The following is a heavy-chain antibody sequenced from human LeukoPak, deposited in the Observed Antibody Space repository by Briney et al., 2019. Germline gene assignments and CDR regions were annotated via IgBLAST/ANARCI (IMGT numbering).Heavy chain of an antibody. V-gene: IGHV4-31*03. CDR1: GGSISSGDYY. CDR2: IHYSGST. CDR3: ARAKYNSGWYLDY. D-gene: IGHD6-19*01. J-gene: IGHJ4*02. Sequence: RSSETLFLTCTVSGGSISSGDYYWTWIRQHPGKGLEWIGYIHYSGSTYYNPSLKSRLTISVDTSKNQFSLKVSSVTAADTAVYYCARAKYNSGWYLDYWGQGTLVTVSS.